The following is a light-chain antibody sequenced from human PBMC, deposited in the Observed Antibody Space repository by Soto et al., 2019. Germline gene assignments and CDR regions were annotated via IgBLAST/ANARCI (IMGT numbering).Light chain of an antibody. CDR3: SSYTSSNTLFV. CDR2: DVS. V-gene: IGLV2-14*03. CDR1: SSDVGGYNY. Sequence: QSALTQPASVSGSPGQSITISCTGTSSDVGGYNYVSWYQQHPGKAPKLMIYDVSNRPSGVSNHFSGSKSGNTASLTISGLQAEDEADYYRSSYTSSNTLFVFGTGTKLTVL. J-gene: IGLJ1*01.